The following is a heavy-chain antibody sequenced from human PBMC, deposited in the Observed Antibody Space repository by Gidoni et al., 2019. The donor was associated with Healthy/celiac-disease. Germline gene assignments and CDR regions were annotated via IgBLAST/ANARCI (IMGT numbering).Heavy chain of an antibody. D-gene: IGHD3-22*01. J-gene: IGHJ3*02. V-gene: IGHV3-33*01. CDR3: ARETTTYYYDSRDDAFDI. CDR1: GFTFIRYG. CDR2: IWYDGSNK. Sequence: QVQLVESGGGVVQTGRSLRLSCAASGFTFIRYGMHWVRQAPGKGLEWVAVIWYDGSNKYYADSVKGRFTISRDNSKNTLYLQMNSLRAEDTAVYYCARETTTYYYDSRDDAFDIWGQGTMVTVSS.